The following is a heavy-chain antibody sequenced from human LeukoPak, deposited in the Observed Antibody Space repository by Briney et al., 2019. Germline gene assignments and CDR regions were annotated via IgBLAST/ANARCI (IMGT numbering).Heavy chain of an antibody. CDR3: ARGGRLKEQWLGS. J-gene: IGHJ4*02. CDR2: IYHSGST. V-gene: IGHV4-59*12. D-gene: IGHD6-19*01. Sequence: SETLSLTCTVSGGSISSYYWSWIRQPPGKGLEWIGEIYHSGSTNYNPSLKSRVTISVDKSKNQFSLKLSSVTAADTAVYYCARGGRLKEQWLGSWGQGTLVTVSS. CDR1: GGSISSYY.